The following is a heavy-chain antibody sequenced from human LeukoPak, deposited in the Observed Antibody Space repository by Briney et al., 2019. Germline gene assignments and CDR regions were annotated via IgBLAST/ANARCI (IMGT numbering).Heavy chain of an antibody. J-gene: IGHJ4*02. Sequence: SETLSLTCTVSGASIRSYYWSWIRQPPGKGLEWIAYMYYSESPNYNPSLKSRVTMSGDTSRNQFSLKLNSVTAADTAVYDCARSYDTNNRQRFDYWGQGILVTVSP. CDR2: MYYSESP. CDR3: ARSYDTNNRQRFDY. D-gene: IGHD3-22*01. V-gene: IGHV4-59*08. CDR1: GASIRSYY.